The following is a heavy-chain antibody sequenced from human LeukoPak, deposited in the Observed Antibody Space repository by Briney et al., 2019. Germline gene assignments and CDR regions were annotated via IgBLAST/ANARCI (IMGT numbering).Heavy chain of an antibody. CDR2: INHSGST. D-gene: IGHD3-22*01. CDR1: GGSISSYY. CDR3: ARTAPRTFGGYYYPSSRYYYYMDV. V-gene: IGHV4-34*01. J-gene: IGHJ6*03. Sequence: SETLSLTCTVSGGSISSYYWSWIRQPPGKGLEWIGEINHSGSTNYNPSLKSRVTISVDTSKNQFSLKLSSVTAADTAVYYCARTAPRTFGGYYYPSSRYYYYMDVWGKGTTVTVSS.